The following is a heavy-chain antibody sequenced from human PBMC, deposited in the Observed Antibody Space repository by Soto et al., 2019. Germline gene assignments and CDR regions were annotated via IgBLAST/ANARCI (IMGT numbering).Heavy chain of an antibody. Sequence: QVQLVQSGAEVKKPGASVKVSCKASGYTFTSYGISWVRQAPGQGLEWMGWISAYNGNTNYAQKLQGRVTMTTDTSTSTASMELRSLRSDDTAVYYCARDMGVLRFLEWSAQGVWGQGTTVTVSS. CDR2: ISAYNGNT. D-gene: IGHD3-3*01. CDR1: GYTFTSYG. J-gene: IGHJ6*02. CDR3: ARDMGVLRFLEWSAQGV. V-gene: IGHV1-18*04.